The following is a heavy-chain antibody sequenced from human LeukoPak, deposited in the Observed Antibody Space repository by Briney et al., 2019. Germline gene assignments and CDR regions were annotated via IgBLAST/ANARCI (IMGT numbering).Heavy chain of an antibody. V-gene: IGHV3-33*01. J-gene: IGHJ4*02. D-gene: IGHD3-10*01. CDR2: IWYDGSNN. CDR1: GFTFSNYG. Sequence: GRSLRLSCATSGFTFSNYGMHWVRQAPGMGLEWVALIWYDGSNNYYADSVKGRFTISRDNSKNTLYLQMNSLRAEDTAVYYCVRRFGEFFDYWGQGTLVTVSS. CDR3: VRRFGEFFDY.